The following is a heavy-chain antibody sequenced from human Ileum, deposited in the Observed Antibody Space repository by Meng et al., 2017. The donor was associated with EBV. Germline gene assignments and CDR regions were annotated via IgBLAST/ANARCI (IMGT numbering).Heavy chain of an antibody. Sequence: QITLKESGPTQVNPKQPLTLTFSFSGFSLSTNGVGVGWIRQPPGKALEWLALIYYDDYQRYIPSLKTRLTITRVTSKSQVVLAMTNMDPVDTATYYCAHKPSGEDFFDYWGQGTLVTVSS. J-gene: IGHJ4*02. D-gene: IGHD3-16*01. CDR3: AHKPSGEDFFDY. CDR1: GFSLSTNGVG. V-gene: IGHV2-5*02. CDR2: IYYDDYQ.